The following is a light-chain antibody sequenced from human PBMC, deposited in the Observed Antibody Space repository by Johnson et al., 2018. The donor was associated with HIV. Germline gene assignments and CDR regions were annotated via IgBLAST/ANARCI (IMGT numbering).Light chain of an antibody. Sequence: QSVLTQPPSVSAAPGQKVDISCSGSSSNIESDYVSWYQQLPGTAPKLLIYDNNKRPSGIPDRFSGSKSGTSATLGITGLQTGDEADYYCGTWDSILWVFGTGTKFTVL. J-gene: IGLJ1*01. CDR2: DNN. CDR3: GTWDSILWV. CDR1: SSNIESDY. V-gene: IGLV1-51*01.